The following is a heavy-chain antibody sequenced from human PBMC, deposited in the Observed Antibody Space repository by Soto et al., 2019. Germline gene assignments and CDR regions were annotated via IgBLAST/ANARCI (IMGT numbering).Heavy chain of an antibody. J-gene: IGHJ4*02. CDR2: IYYSGST. D-gene: IGHD3-22*01. V-gene: IGHV4-59*01. CDR1: GGSISSYY. CDR3: ARSGYYGGRAFDY. Sequence: PSETLSLTCTVSGGSISSYYWSWIRQPPGKGLEWIGYIYYSGSTNYNPSLKSRVTISVDTSKNQFSLKLSSVTAADTAVYYCARSGYYGGRAFDYWGQGTPVTVSS.